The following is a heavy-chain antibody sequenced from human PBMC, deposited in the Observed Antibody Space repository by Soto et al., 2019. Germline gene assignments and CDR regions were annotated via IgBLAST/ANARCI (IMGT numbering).Heavy chain of an antibody. J-gene: IGHJ4*02. Sequence: QVQLVESGGGVGQPGRSLRLSCVASVFTFSSYGMHWVRQAPGKGLEWVGVIWYDGRNEYYADSVKGRITIARDNSKDTLYLQMNSLRVEDTAVYHCARDFSMVVVAPGYWGQGTLGTVSS. V-gene: IGHV3-33*01. CDR2: IWYDGRNE. CDR3: ARDFSMVVVAPGY. CDR1: VFTFSSYG. D-gene: IGHD3-22*01.